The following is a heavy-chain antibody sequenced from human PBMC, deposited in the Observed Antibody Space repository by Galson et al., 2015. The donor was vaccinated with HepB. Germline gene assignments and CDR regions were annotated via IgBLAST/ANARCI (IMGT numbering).Heavy chain of an antibody. CDR3: AREVRIAVAGTTNGDY. D-gene: IGHD6-19*01. CDR2: INHSGST. Sequence: LSLTFALYGGSFIGYYWSWIRQPPGKGLDWVGEINHSGSTNYNPPRKSRVTISVDTSKNQFSLKLSSVTAADTAVYYCAREVRIAVAGTTNGDYWGQGTLVTVSS. J-gene: IGHJ4*02. V-gene: IGHV4-34*01. CDR1: GGSFIGYY.